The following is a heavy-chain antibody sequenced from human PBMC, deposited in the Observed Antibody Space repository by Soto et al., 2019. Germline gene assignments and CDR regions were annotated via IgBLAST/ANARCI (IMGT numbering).Heavy chain of an antibody. CDR1: HFAFNIDA. CDR2: MSGSGSSI. CDR3: VRDNWNGGYYGLDV. J-gene: IGHJ6*02. Sequence: EAQLLESGGGLVQPGESLTLSCVASHFAFNIDAMTWVRQAPGKGLEWVSSMSGSGSSIYYADSAKGPFTITRDKSKKALYLQMNGLRAEATAVYWCVRDNWNGGYYGLDVWGQGTTVTVS. D-gene: IGHD1-20*01. V-gene: IGHV3-23*01.